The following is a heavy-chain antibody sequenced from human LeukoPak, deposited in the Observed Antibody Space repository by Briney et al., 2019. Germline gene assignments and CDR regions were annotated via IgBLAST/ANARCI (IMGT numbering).Heavy chain of an antibody. CDR2: INHSGST. CDR1: GGSFSGYY. CDR3: ARGLRYYDSSGYYYWGSVGYYFDY. J-gene: IGHJ4*02. Sequence: PSETLSLTCAVYGGSFSGYYWSWIRQPPGKGLEWIGEINHSGSTDYNPSLKSRVTISVDTSKNQFSLKLSSVTAADTAVYYCARGLRYYDSSGYYYWGSVGYYFDYWGQGTLVTVSS. V-gene: IGHV4-34*01. D-gene: IGHD3-22*01.